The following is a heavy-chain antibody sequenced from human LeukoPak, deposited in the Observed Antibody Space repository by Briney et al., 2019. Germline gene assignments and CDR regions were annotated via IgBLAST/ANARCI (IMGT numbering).Heavy chain of an antibody. CDR2: ISGSGGST. V-gene: IGHV3-23*01. D-gene: IGHD5-12*01. Sequence: GGSLRLSCVASGFTFSNYAMSWVRQAPGKGLEWLSAISGSGGSTYYADSVKGRFTISRDNSKNTLYLQMNSLRAEDTAVYYCAKDIRVATTTFFDYWGQGTLVTVSS. J-gene: IGHJ4*02. CDR1: GFTFSNYA. CDR3: AKDIRVATTTFFDY.